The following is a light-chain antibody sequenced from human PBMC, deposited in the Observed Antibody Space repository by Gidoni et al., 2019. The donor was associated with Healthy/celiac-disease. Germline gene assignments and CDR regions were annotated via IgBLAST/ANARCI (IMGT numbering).Light chain of an antibody. CDR1: QRSSSW. V-gene: IGKV1-5*03. CDR2: KAS. Sequence: IQMTQSPSTLSASVGDRVTITCRAIQRSSSWLAWYQQKPGKAPKLLIYKASSIESGVPSRFSGSGSGTEFTLTISRLQPDDFATYYCQQYNSYPITFGQGTRLEIK. CDR3: QQYNSYPIT. J-gene: IGKJ5*01.